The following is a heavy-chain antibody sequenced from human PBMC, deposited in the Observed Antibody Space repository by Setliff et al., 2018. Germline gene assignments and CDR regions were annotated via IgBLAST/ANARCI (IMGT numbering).Heavy chain of an antibody. Sequence: KTSETLSLTCTVSGGSISNSNYFWGWIRQPPGKGLEWIGSVSYTGSTYYNPSLKSRVTISVDTSKNQVSLKLSSVTASDTAVYYCARMTGFQYIDVWGKGTTVTVSS. J-gene: IGHJ6*03. D-gene: IGHD3-3*01. CDR3: ARMTGFQYIDV. V-gene: IGHV4-39*01. CDR1: GGSISNSNYF. CDR2: VSYTGST.